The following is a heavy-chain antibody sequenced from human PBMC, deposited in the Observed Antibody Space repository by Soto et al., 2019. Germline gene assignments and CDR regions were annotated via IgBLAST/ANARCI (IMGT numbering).Heavy chain of an antibody. V-gene: IGHV1-18*01. D-gene: IGHD6-6*01. CDR1: SYSFITYG. CDR3: ARDRPTSSIRARDYYYAMDV. CDR2: ISTYNGNT. J-gene: IGHJ6*02. Sequence: QVQLVQSGAEVKKPGASVKVSCKASSYSFITYGISWVRQAPGQGLEWMGWISTYNGNTNYAQKLQGRITMTTDTSTTTGYMERRSLRSDDTAVYYCARDRPTSSIRARDYYYAMDVWGQGTTVTVSS.